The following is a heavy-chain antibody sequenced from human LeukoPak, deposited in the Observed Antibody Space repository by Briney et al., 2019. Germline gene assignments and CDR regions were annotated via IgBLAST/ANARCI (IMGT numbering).Heavy chain of an antibody. V-gene: IGHV3-7*01. CDR1: RFTLSTYW. J-gene: IGHJ4*02. CDR2: IKQDGSQE. Sequence: GGSLRLSCAASRFTLSTYWMSWVRQAPGKGLEWVAHIKQDGSQEYYVDSVKGRFTISRDNAKNSLYLQMNSLRAEDTAVYYCARDRCSGGSCFDYWGQGTLVTVSS. D-gene: IGHD2-15*01. CDR3: ARDRCSGGSCFDY.